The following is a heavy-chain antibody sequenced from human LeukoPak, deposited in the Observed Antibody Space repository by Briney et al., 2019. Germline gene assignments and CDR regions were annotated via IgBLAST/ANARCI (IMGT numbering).Heavy chain of an antibody. V-gene: IGHV3-23*01. D-gene: IGHD1-26*01. CDR1: GFTFSSYA. CDR2: ISGSGSGSGGST. J-gene: IGHJ3*02. CDR3: VRHFDVGATTKLAVLRAFDI. Sequence: PGGSLRLSCAASGFTFSSYAMSWVRQAPGKGLEWVSAISGSGSGSGGSTYYADSVKGRFTISRDNSNNTLYLQMNSLRAEDTAVYYCVRHFDVGATTKLAVLRAFDIWGQGTMVTVSS.